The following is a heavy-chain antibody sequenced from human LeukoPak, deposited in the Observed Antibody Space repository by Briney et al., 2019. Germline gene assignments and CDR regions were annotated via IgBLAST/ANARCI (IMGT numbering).Heavy chain of an antibody. CDR3: ARGAPQYYDFWSGYPTFDY. CDR1: GGSFSGYY. J-gene: IGHJ4*02. V-gene: IGHV4-34*01. D-gene: IGHD3-3*01. CDR2: INHSGST. Sequence: SETLSLTCAVYGGSFSGYYWSWIRQPPGKGLEWIGEINHSGSTNYNPSLKSRVTISVDTSKNQFSLKLSSVTAADTAVYYCARGAPQYYDFWSGYPTFDYWGQGTLVTVSS.